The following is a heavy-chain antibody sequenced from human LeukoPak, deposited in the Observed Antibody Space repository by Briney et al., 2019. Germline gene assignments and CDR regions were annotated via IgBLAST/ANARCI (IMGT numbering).Heavy chain of an antibody. J-gene: IGHJ4*02. CDR2: IMEDGSVK. Sequence: LPGGSLRLSCEAYGFTFKSHWMSWVRQAPGKGLEWVANIMEDGSVKNYVDSVKGRFTISRDNAKNSLYLQMNSLRAEDTAVYYCARGVPNWNYYVLEAFDYWGQGTLVTVSS. CDR3: ARGVPNWNYYVLEAFDY. CDR1: GFTFKSHW. V-gene: IGHV3-7*01. D-gene: IGHD1-7*01.